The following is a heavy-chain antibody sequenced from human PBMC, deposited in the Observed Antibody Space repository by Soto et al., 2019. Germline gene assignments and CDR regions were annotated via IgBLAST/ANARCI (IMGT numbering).Heavy chain of an antibody. CDR2: ISGSGGST. D-gene: IGHD6-19*01. Sequence: GGSLRLSCAASGFTFSSYAMSWVRQAPGKGLEWVSAISGSGGSTYYADSVKGRFTISRDNSKNTLYLQMNSLRAEDTDVYYCAKVPDIYSSGREYWGQGTLVTVSS. J-gene: IGHJ4*02. CDR1: GFTFSSYA. CDR3: AKVPDIYSSGREY. V-gene: IGHV3-23*01.